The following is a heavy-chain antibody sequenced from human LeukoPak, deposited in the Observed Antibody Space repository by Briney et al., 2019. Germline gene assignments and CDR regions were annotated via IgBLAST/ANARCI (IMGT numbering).Heavy chain of an antibody. CDR3: ARSRAYSDSTYFYDFDY. V-gene: IGHV4-59*01. CDR1: GGSISGYY. CDR2: IYYSGST. D-gene: IGHD3-22*01. Sequence: SETLSLTCTVSGGSISGYYWSWIRQPPGKGLEWIGYIYYSGSTNYNPSLKSRVTMSADTSRNQFSLKLSSVSAADTAVYYCARSRAYSDSTYFYDFDYWGQGTLVAVSS. J-gene: IGHJ4*02.